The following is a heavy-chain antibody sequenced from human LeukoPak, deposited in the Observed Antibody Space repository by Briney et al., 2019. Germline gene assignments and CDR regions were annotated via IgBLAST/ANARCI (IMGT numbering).Heavy chain of an antibody. D-gene: IGHD2-2*01. V-gene: IGHV4-34*01. CDR3: AREQVVPAAYFDC. Sequence: PSETLSLTCAVYGGSFSGYYWSWIRQPPGKGLEWIGEINHSGSTNYNPSLKSRVTISVDTSKNQFSLKLSSVTAADTAVYYCAREQVVPAAYFDCWGQGTLVTVSS. J-gene: IGHJ4*02. CDR1: GGSFSGYY. CDR2: INHSGST.